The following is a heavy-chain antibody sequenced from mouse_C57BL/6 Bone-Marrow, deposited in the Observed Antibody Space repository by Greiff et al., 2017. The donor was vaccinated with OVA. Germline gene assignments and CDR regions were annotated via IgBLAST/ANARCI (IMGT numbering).Heavy chain of an antibody. CDR1: GFNIKDYY. CDR2: IDPEDGDT. Sequence: EVQLQQSGAELVRPGASVKLSCTASGFNIKDYYMHWVKQRPEQGLEWIGRIDPEDGDTEYAPKFQGQATMTADTSSNPAYLQLSSLTSEDTAVYYSTGDYYGSSHYWYFDVWGTGTTVTVSA. V-gene: IGHV14-1*01. J-gene: IGHJ1*03. CDR3: TGDYYGSSHYWYFDV. D-gene: IGHD1-1*01.